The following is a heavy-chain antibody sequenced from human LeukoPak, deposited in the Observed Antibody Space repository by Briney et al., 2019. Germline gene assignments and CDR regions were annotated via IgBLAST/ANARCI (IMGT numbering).Heavy chain of an antibody. Sequence: SETLSLTCAVSGGSISSGGHSWSWIRQPPGKGLEWIGYIYHSGSTYYNPSLKSRVTISVDRSKNQFSLKLSSVTAADTAVYYCARGQLRFDPWGQGTLVTVSS. D-gene: IGHD5-18*01. CDR2: IYHSGST. J-gene: IGHJ5*02. CDR3: ARGQLRFDP. V-gene: IGHV4-30-2*01. CDR1: GGSISSGGHS.